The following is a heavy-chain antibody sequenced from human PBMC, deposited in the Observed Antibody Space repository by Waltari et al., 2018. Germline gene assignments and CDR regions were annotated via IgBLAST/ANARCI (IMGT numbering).Heavy chain of an antibody. CDR1: GYTFTSYA. J-gene: IGHJ3*02. CDR2: INPGNGNT. CDR3: ARGANAFDI. V-gene: IGHV1-3*01. Sequence: QVQLVQSGAEVKKPGAAVKVSCKASGYTFTSYAMHWVRQAPGQRLEWMGWINPGNGNTKYSQKFQGRVSITRDTSASTAYMEVSSLRSEDTAVYYCARGANAFDIWGRGTKVTVSS.